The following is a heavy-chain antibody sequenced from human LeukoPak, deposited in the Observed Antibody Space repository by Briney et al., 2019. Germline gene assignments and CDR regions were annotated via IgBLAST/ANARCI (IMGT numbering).Heavy chain of an antibody. Sequence: GASVKDSCKASGGTFSSYAISWVRQAPGQGLEWMGGIIPIFGTANYAQKFQGRVTITADESTSTAYMELSSLRSEDTAVYYCAREKVRGFDLEWLLDYYYYYGMDVWGQGTTVTVSS. J-gene: IGHJ6*02. CDR1: GGTFSSYA. V-gene: IGHV1-69*13. D-gene: IGHD3-3*01. CDR2: IIPIFGTA. CDR3: AREKVRGFDLEWLLDYYYYYGMDV.